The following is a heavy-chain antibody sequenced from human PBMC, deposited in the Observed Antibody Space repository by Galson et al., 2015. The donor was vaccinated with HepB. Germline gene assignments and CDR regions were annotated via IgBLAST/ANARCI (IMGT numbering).Heavy chain of an antibody. V-gene: IGHV3-30*03. CDR3: ASHYYDSTVVGGY. D-gene: IGHD3-22*01. Sequence: SLRLSCAASGFTFSTYGMHWVRQAPGKGLEWVAVISYDGGNKYYADSVKGRFTISRDNSKNTLYLQMISLRAEDTAVYYCASHYYDSTVVGGYWGQGTLVTVSS. CDR2: ISYDGGNK. CDR1: GFTFSTYG. J-gene: IGHJ4*02.